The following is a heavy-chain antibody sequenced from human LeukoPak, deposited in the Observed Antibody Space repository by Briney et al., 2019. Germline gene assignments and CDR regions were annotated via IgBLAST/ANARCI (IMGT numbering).Heavy chain of an antibody. Sequence: SETLSLTCAVYGGSFSGYYWSWIRQPPGKGLEWIGEINHSGSTNYNPSLKSRVTISVDTSKNQFSLKLSSVTAADTAVYYCARHYYGSGSYSDYFDYWGQGTLVTVSS. D-gene: IGHD3-10*01. CDR3: ARHYYGSGSYSDYFDY. CDR1: GGSFSGYY. J-gene: IGHJ4*02. V-gene: IGHV4-34*01. CDR2: INHSGST.